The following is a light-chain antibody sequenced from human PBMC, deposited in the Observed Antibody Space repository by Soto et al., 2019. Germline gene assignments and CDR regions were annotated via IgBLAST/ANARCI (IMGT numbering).Light chain of an antibody. J-gene: IGKJ4*01. CDR1: QSVSSD. V-gene: IGKV3-15*01. CDR3: QQYNNWPLT. Sequence: EIVMTQSPATLSVSPGERATLSCRAGQSVSSDLAWYHQKPGQALRLLIYGASTRATGIPARFSGSGSGTEFTLTVSSLQSEDFAFYYCQQYNNWPLTFGGGTKVEI. CDR2: GAS.